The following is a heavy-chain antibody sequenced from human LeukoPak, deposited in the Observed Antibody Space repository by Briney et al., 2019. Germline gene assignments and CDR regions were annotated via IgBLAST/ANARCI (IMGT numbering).Heavy chain of an antibody. CDR3: ARERVGASAFDI. CDR1: GFTFSGYA. V-gene: IGHV3-30-3*01. J-gene: IGHJ3*02. Sequence: GGSLRLSCAASGFTFSGYAMHWVRQAPGKGLEWVAVISYDGSNKYYADSVKGRFTISRDNSKNTLYLQMNSLRAEDTAVYYCARERVGASAFDIWGQGTMVTVSS. CDR2: ISYDGSNK. D-gene: IGHD1-26*01.